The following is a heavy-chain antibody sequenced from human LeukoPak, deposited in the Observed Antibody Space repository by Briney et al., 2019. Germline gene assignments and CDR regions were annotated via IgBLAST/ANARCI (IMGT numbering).Heavy chain of an antibody. CDR1: GFTFSSYE. J-gene: IGHJ4*02. Sequence: GGSLRLSCAASGFTFSSYEMNWVRQAPGKGLEWVSYISSSGRTKYYADSVKGRFTISRDNAKNSLYLQTNSLRAEDTAVYYCARGKWEPLDYWGQGTLVTVSS. D-gene: IGHD1-26*01. CDR3: ARGKWEPLDY. CDR2: ISSSGRTK. V-gene: IGHV3-48*03.